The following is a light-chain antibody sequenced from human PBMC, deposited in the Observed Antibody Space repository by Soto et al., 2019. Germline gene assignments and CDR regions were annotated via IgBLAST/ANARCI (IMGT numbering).Light chain of an antibody. V-gene: IGLV2-8*01. CDR1: TSDVGGSNR. CDR2: EVT. J-gene: IGLJ2*01. CDR3: SSSAGNNLL. Sequence: QSALTQPPSASGSPGQSVTISCTGTTSDVGGSNRISWYQQHPGKVPKLLIYEVTNRPSGVPDRFSGSKSANTASLTVSGLQAEDEADYYCSSSAGNNLLFGGGTKLTVL.